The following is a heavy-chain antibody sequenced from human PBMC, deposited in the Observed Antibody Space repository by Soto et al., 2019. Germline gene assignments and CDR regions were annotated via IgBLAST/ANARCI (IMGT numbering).Heavy chain of an antibody. CDR3: ARGSDSSGSKDAFDI. CDR2: IYYSGST. Sequence: SETLSLTCTVSGGSISSGDYYWSWIRQPPGKGLEWIGYIYYSGSTYYNPSLKSRVTISVDKSKNQFSLKLSSVTAADTAVYYCARGSDSSGSKDAFDIWGQGTMVTVSS. V-gene: IGHV4-30-4*01. J-gene: IGHJ3*02. CDR1: GGSISSGDYY. D-gene: IGHD3-22*01.